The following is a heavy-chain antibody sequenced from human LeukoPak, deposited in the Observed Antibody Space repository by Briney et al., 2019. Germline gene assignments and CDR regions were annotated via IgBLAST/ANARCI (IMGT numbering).Heavy chain of an antibody. J-gene: IGHJ5*02. D-gene: IGHD6-19*01. Sequence: PSETLSLTCSVSGASISSSYWSWIRQPPGKGLEWIGYIYYSGTTKYNPSLKSRVTISVDTSNNQSSLKVNSVAAADTAVYYCARGQPQRYSSGWYVNWFDPWGQGTLVTVSS. CDR3: ARGQPQRYSSGWYVNWFDP. CDR2: IYYSGTT. V-gene: IGHV4-59*01. CDR1: GASISSSY.